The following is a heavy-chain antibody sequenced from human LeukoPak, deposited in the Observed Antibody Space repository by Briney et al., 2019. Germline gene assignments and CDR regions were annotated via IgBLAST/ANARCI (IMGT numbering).Heavy chain of an antibody. CDR1: GFTFSNYD. V-gene: IGHV3-30*03. Sequence: GGSLRLSCAASGFTFSNYDMHWVRQAPGKGLEWVAVISYDGSNKYYADSVKGRFTIPRDNSKNTLYLQMNSLRPQDTAVYYCARGGSYYASGSYFAFDIWGQGTMVTVSS. CDR3: ARGGSYYASGSYFAFDI. D-gene: IGHD3-10*01. J-gene: IGHJ3*02. CDR2: ISYDGSNK.